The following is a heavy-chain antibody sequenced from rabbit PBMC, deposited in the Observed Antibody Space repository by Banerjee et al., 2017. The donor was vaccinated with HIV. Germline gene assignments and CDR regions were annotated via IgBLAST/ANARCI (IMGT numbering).Heavy chain of an antibody. Sequence: QEQLEESGGDLVKPEGSLTLTCTASGFSFSNKYVMCWVRQAPGKGPEWIACIYTGTTGNIYYASWARGRFTISKTSSTTVTLQMTSLTAADTATYFCARSTMTGLFSLWGPGTLVTVS. CDR1: GFSFSNKYV. V-gene: IGHV1S45*01. D-gene: IGHD2-1*01. CDR3: ARSTMTGLFSL. J-gene: IGHJ6*01. CDR2: IYTGTTGNI.